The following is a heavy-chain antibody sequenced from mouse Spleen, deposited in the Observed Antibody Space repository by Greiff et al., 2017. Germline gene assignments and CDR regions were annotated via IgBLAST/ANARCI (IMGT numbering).Heavy chain of an antibody. D-gene: IGHD1-1*01. Sequence: EVQLQQSGPELVKPGASVKISCKASGYTFTDYYMNWVKQSHGKSLEWIGDINPNNGGTSYNQKFKGKATLTVDKSSSTAYMELRSLTSEDSAVYYCAPGSIYYAMDYWGQGTSVTVSS. J-gene: IGHJ4*01. CDR2: INPNNGGT. CDR3: APGSIYYAMDY. CDR1: GYTFTDYY. V-gene: IGHV1-26*01.